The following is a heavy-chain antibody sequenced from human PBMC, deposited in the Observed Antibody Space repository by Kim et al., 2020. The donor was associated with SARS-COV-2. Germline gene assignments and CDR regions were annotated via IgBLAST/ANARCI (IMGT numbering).Heavy chain of an antibody. V-gene: IGHV3-72*01. Sequence: GGSLRLSCAVSGFTFSDHYMDWVRQGPGKGLEWVGRSRNKANSYSTDYAASVKGRFIISRDDLKNSLYLQMNSLKTEDTAVYYCVRVAAPKVVDFDYWGQGTLVTVSS. D-gene: IGHD2-15*01. J-gene: IGHJ4*01. CDR1: GFTFSDHY. CDR2: SRNKANSYST. CDR3: VRVAAPKVVDFDY.